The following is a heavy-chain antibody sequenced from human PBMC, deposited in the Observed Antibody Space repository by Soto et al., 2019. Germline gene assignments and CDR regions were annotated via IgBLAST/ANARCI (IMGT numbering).Heavy chain of an antibody. CDR2: IYYSGST. CDR1: GGSLSSGAYY. CDR3: ARANYFESSGPFDY. V-gene: IGHV4-31*01. Sequence: QVQLQESGPGLVKPSQTLSLTCTVSGGSLSSGAYYWSWIRQHPGKGLEWIGYIYYSGSTYYNPSLERPVTLSVDTSRKQFSLKVSSVTAADTAVYYCARANYFESSGPFDYWGPGTLVTVSS. D-gene: IGHD3-22*01. J-gene: IGHJ4*02.